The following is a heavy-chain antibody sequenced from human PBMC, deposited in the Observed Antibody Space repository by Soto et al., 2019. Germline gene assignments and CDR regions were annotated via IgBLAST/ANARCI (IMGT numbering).Heavy chain of an antibody. CDR3: AKDRANWNYFFDY. V-gene: IGHV3-30*18. CDR1: GFTFSTYG. J-gene: IGHJ4*02. D-gene: IGHD1-1*01. CDR2: ISYDGSYK. Sequence: GSLRLSCAASGFTFSTYGIHWVRQAPGKGLEWVAFISYDGSYKYYADSVKGRFTISRDNSKNTLYLQMNSLRAEDTAVYYCAKDRANWNYFFDYWGQGTLVTVSS.